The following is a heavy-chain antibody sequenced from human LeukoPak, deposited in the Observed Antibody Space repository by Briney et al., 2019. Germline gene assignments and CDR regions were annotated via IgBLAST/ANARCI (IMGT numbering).Heavy chain of an antibody. J-gene: IGHJ4*02. CDR1: GFTFSSYW. V-gene: IGHV3-7*01. CDR3: ARALWRAVVTAFGY. Sequence: PGGSLRLSCAAPGFTFSSYWMSWVRQAPGKGLEWVANIKQDGSEKYYVDSVKGRFTISRDNAKNSLYLQMNSLRAEDTAVYYCARALWRAVVTAFGYWGQGTLVTVSS. D-gene: IGHD4-23*01. CDR2: IKQDGSEK.